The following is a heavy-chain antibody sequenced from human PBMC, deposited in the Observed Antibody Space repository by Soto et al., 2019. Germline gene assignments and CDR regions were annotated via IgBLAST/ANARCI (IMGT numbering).Heavy chain of an antibody. D-gene: IGHD4-17*01. CDR1: GFTFGAYG. V-gene: IGHV3-33*01. CDR2: IYYDGSNK. J-gene: IGHJ4*02. Sequence: QMQLVESGGGVVQPGGSLRLSCAASGFTFGAYGMHWVRQAPGKGLEWVAMIYYDGSNKYYADSMKGRFTXXXXXXXXXXXXXMXSLRAEDTAVYYCARVGGTVTSDYWGQGTLVNVSS. CDR3: ARVGGTVTSDY.